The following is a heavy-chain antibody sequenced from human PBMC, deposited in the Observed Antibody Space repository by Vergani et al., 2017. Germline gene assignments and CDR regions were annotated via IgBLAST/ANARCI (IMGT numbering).Heavy chain of an antibody. D-gene: IGHD2-15*01. Sequence: QVQLVQSGAEVKKPGSSVKVSCKASGGTFSSYTISWVRQAPGQGLEWMGRIIPILGIANYARKFQVRVKITADKSTSTAYMELSSLSSEDTAVYYCARDKYCXGGSCYSGGYGMDVWGQGTTVTVSS. J-gene: IGHJ6*02. CDR1: GGTFSSYT. CDR2: IIPILGIA. V-gene: IGHV1-69*08. CDR3: ARDKYCXGGSCYSGGYGMDV.